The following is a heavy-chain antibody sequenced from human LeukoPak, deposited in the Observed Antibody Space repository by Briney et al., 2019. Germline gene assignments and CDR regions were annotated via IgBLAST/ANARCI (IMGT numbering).Heavy chain of an antibody. V-gene: IGHV3-74*01. J-gene: IGHJ4*02. CDR1: GFTFSSYW. CDR3: ARVTGGYNLVDY. CDR2: ISNEGSHT. Sequence: GGSLRLSCAASGFTFSSYWMHWVRQPPGKGLVWVARISNEGSHTFYADSVKGRFAMSRDNTKDTLYLQMNSLRAEDTGVYYCARVTGGYNLVDYWGQGTLVTVSS. D-gene: IGHD5-24*01.